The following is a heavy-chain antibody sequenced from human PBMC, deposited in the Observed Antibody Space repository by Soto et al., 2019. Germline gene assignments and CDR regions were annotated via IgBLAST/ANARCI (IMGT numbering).Heavy chain of an antibody. CDR2: INAGNGNT. D-gene: IGHD3-10*02. Sequence: ASVKVSCKASGYTFTSYAMHWVRQAPGQRLEWMGWINAGNGNTKYSQKFQGRVTITRDTSASTAYMELSSLRSEDTAVYYCASTPPMFGESKKKYYMDVWGKGTTVTVSS. V-gene: IGHV1-3*01. CDR3: ASTPPMFGESKKKYYMDV. CDR1: GYTFTSYA. J-gene: IGHJ6*03.